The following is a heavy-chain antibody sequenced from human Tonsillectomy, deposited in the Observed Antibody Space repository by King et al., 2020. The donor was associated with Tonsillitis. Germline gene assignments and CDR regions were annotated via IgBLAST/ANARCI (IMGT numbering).Heavy chain of an antibody. J-gene: IGHJ3*02. V-gene: IGHV4-39*01. CDR3: ASPSGYCSGGSCPDAFDI. CDR1: GGSISSSSYY. D-gene: IGHD2-15*01. CDR2: IYYSGST. Sequence: LQLQESGPGLVKPSETLSLTCTVSGGSISSSSYYWGWIRQPPGKGLEWIGSIYYSGSTYYNPSLKSRVTISVDTSKNQFSLKLSSVTAADTAVYYCASPSGYCSGGSCPDAFDIWGQGTMVTVSS.